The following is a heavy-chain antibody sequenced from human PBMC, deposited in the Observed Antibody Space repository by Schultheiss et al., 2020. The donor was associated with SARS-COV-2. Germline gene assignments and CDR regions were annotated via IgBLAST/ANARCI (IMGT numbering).Heavy chain of an antibody. D-gene: IGHD1-26*01. CDR2: IYYSGST. V-gene: IGHV4-30-4*01. CDR3: ARDGTSIVGATEIDY. J-gene: IGHJ4*02. Sequence: SETLSLTCSVSGGSVSSNSYYWSWIRQPPGKGLEWIGYIYYSGSTYYNPSLKSRVTISVDTSKNQFSLKLSSVTAADTAVYYCARDGTSIVGATEIDYWGQGTLVTVSS. CDR1: GGSVSSNSYY.